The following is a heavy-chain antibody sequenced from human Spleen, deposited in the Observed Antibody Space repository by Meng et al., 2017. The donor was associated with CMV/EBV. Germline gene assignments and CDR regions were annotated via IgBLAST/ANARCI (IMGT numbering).Heavy chain of an antibody. CDR1: GFTFSSYA. Sequence: GGSLRLSCAASGFTFSSYAMSWVRQAPGKGLEWVSAISGSGGSTYYADSVKGRFTISRDNSKNTLYLQMNNLRAEDTAVYYCAKGTHYDFWSGYYFGYWGQGTLVTVSS. J-gene: IGHJ4*02. V-gene: IGHV3-23*01. D-gene: IGHD3-3*01. CDR3: AKGTHYDFWSGYYFGY. CDR2: ISGSGGST.